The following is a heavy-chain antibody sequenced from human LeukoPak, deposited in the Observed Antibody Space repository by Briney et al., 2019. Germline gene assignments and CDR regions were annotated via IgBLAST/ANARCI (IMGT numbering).Heavy chain of an antibody. CDR1: GFTFSSYG. D-gene: IGHD3-10*01. CDR3: VKDAFYASGTYYNS. V-gene: IGHV3-23*01. Sequence: GGSLRLSCAASGFTFSSYGMSWVRQAPGKGLEWVSAIGGSTSGTYYADSVKGRFTTSRDNSKNTLSLQMNSLGAEDTAVYYCVKDAFYASGTYYNSWGQGTLVTVSS. J-gene: IGHJ5*02. CDR2: IGGSTSGT.